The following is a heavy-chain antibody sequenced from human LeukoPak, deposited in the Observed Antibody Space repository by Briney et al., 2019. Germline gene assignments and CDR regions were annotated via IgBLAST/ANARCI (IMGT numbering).Heavy chain of an antibody. D-gene: IGHD1-7*01. CDR2: ISSSSGTI. CDR1: RFTFSSYN. V-gene: IGHV3-48*01. CDR3: ASSPPTGTTWYFDL. J-gene: IGHJ2*01. Sequence: PGGSLRLSCAASRFTFSSYNMNWVRQAPGKGLEWVSYISSSSGTIYYADSVKGRFTISRDNSKNTLYLQMGSLRTEDMAVYYCASSPPTGTTWYFDLWGRGTLVTVSS.